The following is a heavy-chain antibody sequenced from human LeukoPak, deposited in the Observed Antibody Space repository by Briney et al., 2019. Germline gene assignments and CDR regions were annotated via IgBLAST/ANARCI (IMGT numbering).Heavy chain of an antibody. CDR1: GFTFRSYA. J-gene: IGHJ4*02. CDR2: ISYDGSNK. D-gene: IGHD6-13*01. V-gene: IGHV3-30*03. CDR3: ASSLPRYSSSWYLFNY. Sequence: PGGSLRLSCAASGFTFRSYAMSWVRQAPGKGLEWVAVISYDGSNKYYADSVKGRFTISRDNSKNTLYLQMNSLRAEDTAVYYCASSLPRYSSSWYLFNYWGQGTLVTVSS.